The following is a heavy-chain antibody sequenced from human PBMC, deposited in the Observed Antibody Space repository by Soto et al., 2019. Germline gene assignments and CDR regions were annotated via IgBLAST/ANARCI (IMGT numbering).Heavy chain of an antibody. V-gene: IGHV3-7*01. D-gene: IGHD2-2*02. CDR3: ARDGYQLLYPDYFDY. CDR2: IKQDGSEK. J-gene: IGHJ4*02. Sequence: EVQLVESGGGLVQPGGSLRLSCAASGFTFSSYWMSWVRQAPGKGLEWVANIKQDGSEKYYVDSVKGRFTISRDNAKNSLYLQMNSLRAGDTAVYYCARDGYQLLYPDYFDYWGQGTLVTVSS. CDR1: GFTFSSYW.